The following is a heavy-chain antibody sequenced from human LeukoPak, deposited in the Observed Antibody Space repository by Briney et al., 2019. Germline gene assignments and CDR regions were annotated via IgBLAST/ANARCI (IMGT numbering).Heavy chain of an antibody. CDR3: AKDRGAGIFLVGAGAFDI. CDR2: ISWDGGST. Sequence: PGGSLRLSCAASGFTFDDYAMHWVRQAPGKGLEWVSFISWDGGSTYYADSVKGRFTISRDNSKNSLYLQMNSLRAEDTALYYCAKDRGAGIFLVGAGAFDIWGQGTMVTVSS. CDR1: GFTFDDYA. J-gene: IGHJ3*02. D-gene: IGHD1-26*01. V-gene: IGHV3-43D*03.